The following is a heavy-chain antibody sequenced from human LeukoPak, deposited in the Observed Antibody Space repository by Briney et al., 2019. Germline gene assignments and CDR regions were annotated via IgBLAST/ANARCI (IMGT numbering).Heavy chain of an antibody. D-gene: IGHD3-9*01. Sequence: PGGSLRLSCAASGFTFSSYAMSWVRQAPGKGLGLVSAISGSGGSTYYADSVKGRFTISRDNSKNTLYLQMNSLRAEDTAVYYCAKVAGDILTGYYNDLGYWGQGTLVTVSS. V-gene: IGHV3-23*01. CDR2: ISGSGGST. J-gene: IGHJ4*02. CDR1: GFTFSSYA. CDR3: AKVAGDILTGYYNDLGY.